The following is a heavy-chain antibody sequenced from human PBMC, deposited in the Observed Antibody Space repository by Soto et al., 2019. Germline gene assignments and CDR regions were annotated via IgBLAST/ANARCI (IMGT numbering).Heavy chain of an antibody. D-gene: IGHD2-21*01. CDR2: ISRDGSTM. J-gene: IGHJ4*02. CDR3: VGEVASGY. CDR1: GVTLSNFG. Sequence: QVQLVESGGGVVQPGRSLRLSCAASGVTLSNFGMHWVRQAPGKGLEWVAVISRDGSTMFYADSVKGRFTISRDSSRHTLYLQMNSLRAEDTAVYHCVGEVASGYWGQGTLVTVSS. V-gene: IGHV3-30*03.